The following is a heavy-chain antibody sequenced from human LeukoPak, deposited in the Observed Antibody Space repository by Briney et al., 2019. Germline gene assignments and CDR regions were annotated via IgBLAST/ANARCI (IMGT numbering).Heavy chain of an antibody. CDR1: GFTFDTYW. D-gene: IGHD6-19*01. V-gene: IGHV3-7*01. CDR2: INQDGSEK. CDR3: ARDTWLWPD. Sequence: GGSLRLSCAASGFTFDTYWMNWLRQAPGKWLEWVANINQDGSEKYYVDSVRGRFTISRDNAKNSLYLQMNSLRAEDTAVYYCARDTWLWPDWGQGTLVTVSS. J-gene: IGHJ4*02.